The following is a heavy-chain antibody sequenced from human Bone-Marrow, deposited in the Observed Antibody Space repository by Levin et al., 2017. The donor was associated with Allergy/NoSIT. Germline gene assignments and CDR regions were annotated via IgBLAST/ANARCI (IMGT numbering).Heavy chain of an antibody. CDR3: AKVTGTEGSFDH. Sequence: GGSLRLSCAASEFSFSTSYMHWVRQAPGKGLEWVALISFDSSNRIYANFVKGRFTISRDNSKNTLYLQMNSLRPEDTALYYCAKVTGTEGSFDHWGQGTLVTVSS. J-gene: IGHJ4*02. CDR2: ISFDSSNR. D-gene: IGHD3-10*01. V-gene: IGHV3-30*04. CDR1: EFSFSTSY.